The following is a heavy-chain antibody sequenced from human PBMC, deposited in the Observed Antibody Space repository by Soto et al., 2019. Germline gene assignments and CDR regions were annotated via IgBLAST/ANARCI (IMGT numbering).Heavy chain of an antibody. J-gene: IGHJ3*02. CDR3: AKESRRITMIVHDAFDI. V-gene: IGHV3-30*18. CDR2: ISYDGSNK. D-gene: IGHD3-22*01. CDR1: GFTFSSYG. Sequence: QVQLVESGGGVVQPGRSLRLSCAASGFTFSSYGMHWVRQAPGKGLEWVAVISYDGSNKYYADSVKGRFTISRDNSKNTLYLQMNSLRAEDTAVYYCAKESRRITMIVHDAFDIWGQGTMVTVSS.